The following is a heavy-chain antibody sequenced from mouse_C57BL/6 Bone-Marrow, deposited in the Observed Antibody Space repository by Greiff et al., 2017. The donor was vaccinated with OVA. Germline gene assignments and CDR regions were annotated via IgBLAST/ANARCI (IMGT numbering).Heavy chain of an antibody. V-gene: IGHV14-4*01. Sequence: VQVQQSGAELVRPGASVKLSCTASGFNIKDDYMHWVKQRPEQGLEWIGWIDPENGDTEYASKFQGKATITADTSSNTAYLQLSSLTSEDTAVYYCTKDYSNVYAMDYWGQGTSVTVSS. CDR2: IDPENGDT. CDR3: TKDYSNVYAMDY. J-gene: IGHJ4*01. D-gene: IGHD2-5*01. CDR1: GFNIKDDY.